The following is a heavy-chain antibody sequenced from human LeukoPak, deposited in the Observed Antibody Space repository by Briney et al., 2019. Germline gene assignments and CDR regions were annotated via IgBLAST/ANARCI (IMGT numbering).Heavy chain of an antibody. CDR1: GYTFTSYG. V-gene: IGHV1-18*01. Sequence: ASVKVSCKASGYTFTSYGISWVRQAPGQGLEWMGWISAYNGNTNYAQKLQGRVTMTTDTSTSTAYMELRSLRSDDTAVYYCARDLHCSSTSCHPPAYYYMDVWGKGTTVTVSS. J-gene: IGHJ6*03. D-gene: IGHD2-2*01. CDR3: ARDLHCSSTSCHPPAYYYMDV. CDR2: ISAYNGNT.